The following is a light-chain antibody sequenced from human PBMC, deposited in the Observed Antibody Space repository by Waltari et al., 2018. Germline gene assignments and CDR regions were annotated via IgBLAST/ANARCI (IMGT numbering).Light chain of an antibody. V-gene: IGLV1-40*01. CDR3: QSYDSSLSVV. CDR1: SSNIGAGYD. Sequence: QSVLTQPPSVSGAPGQRVTISCTGSSSNIGAGYDLHWYQQLPGTAPKLLIYANSNRPSGVPDRFSGSKSGTSASLAITGLQAEDEADYYCQSYDSSLSVVFGGGTKLTVL. J-gene: IGLJ2*01. CDR2: ANS.